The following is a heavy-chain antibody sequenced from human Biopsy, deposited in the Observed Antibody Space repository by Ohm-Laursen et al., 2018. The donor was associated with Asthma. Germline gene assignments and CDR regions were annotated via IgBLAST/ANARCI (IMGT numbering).Heavy chain of an antibody. Sequence: SVKVSCKAPGGTLSNFAISWVRQAPGQGLEWLGGIMTVLGTTNYGQKFQGRVTITADESTSTAYMEVTSLRSEDTAIYYCARCQVGYSSGWSLLLKKIYYSGMDVWGQGTAVTVSS. CDR1: GGTLSNFA. D-gene: IGHD6-19*01. CDR2: IMTVLGTT. V-gene: IGHV1-69*13. CDR3: ARCQVGYSSGWSLLLKKIYYSGMDV. J-gene: IGHJ6*02.